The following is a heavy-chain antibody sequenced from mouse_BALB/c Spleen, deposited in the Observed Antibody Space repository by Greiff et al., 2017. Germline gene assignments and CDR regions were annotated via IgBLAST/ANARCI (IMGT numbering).Heavy chain of an antibody. V-gene: IGHV5-6-5*01. Sequence: EVKLMESGGDLVKPGGSLKLSCAASGFTFSSYAMSWVRQTPEKRLEWVASISSGGSTYYPDSVKGRFTISRDNARNILYLQMSSLRSEDTAMYYCARNYYYPYYYAMDYWGQGTSVTVSS. D-gene: IGHD1-1*01. CDR3: ARNYYYPYYYAMDY. J-gene: IGHJ4*01. CDR1: GFTFSSYA. CDR2: ISSGGST.